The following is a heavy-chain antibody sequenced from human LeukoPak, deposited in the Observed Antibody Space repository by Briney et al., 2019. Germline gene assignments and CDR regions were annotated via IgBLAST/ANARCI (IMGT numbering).Heavy chain of an antibody. CDR3: ARVPSSGYYRHFDY. D-gene: IGHD3-22*01. J-gene: IGHJ4*02. CDR2: IIPIFGTA. CDR1: GGTFSSYA. V-gene: IGHV1-69*05. Sequence: ASVKVPCKASGGTFSSYAISWVRQAPGQGLEWMGGIIPIFGTANYAQKFQGRVTITTDESTSTAYMELSSLRSEDTAVYYCARVPSSGYYRHFDYWGQGTLVTVSS.